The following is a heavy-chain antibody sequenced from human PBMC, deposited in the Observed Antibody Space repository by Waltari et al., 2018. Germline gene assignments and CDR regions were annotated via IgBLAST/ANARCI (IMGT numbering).Heavy chain of an antibody. V-gene: IGHV3-48*02. D-gene: IGHD5-12*01. J-gene: IGHJ3*01. CDR3: ARVIGKGWATGQFDGFDV. CDR1: GFGLAYT. CDR2: IISSSTTI. Sequence: VRLVESGGGLVQPGGSLRLSGLASGFGLAYTMSWVRQAPGKGLEWLSSIISSSTTIYYADSVKGRFTISRDNAKNSLYLQMNSLRDEDTAVYYCARVIGKGWATGQFDGFDVWGQGTMVTVSS.